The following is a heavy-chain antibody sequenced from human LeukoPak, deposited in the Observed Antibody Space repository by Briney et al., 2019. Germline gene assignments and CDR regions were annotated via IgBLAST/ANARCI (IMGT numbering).Heavy chain of an antibody. D-gene: IGHD2-21*01. CDR3: ARDQGILFFDS. V-gene: IGHV3-7*01. CDR1: GYTFSNYW. CDR2: IKQDGSET. Sequence: GGSLRLSCSASGYTFSNYWMSWVRQAPGKGLEYVANIKQDGSETYYVDSVKGRFTTSRDNAKNSLYLQMNSLRVEDTAVYYCARDQGILFFDSWGQGTLVTVSS. J-gene: IGHJ4*02.